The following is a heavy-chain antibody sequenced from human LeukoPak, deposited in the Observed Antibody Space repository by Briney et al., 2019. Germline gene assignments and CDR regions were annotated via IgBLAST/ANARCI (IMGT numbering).Heavy chain of an antibody. CDR3: ARVAYGDYYMDV. V-gene: IGHV1-3*03. Sequence: RASVKVSCKASGYTFTSYGISWVRQAPGQRLEWMGWINAGNGNTKYSQEFQGRVTITRDTSASTAYMELSSLRSEDMAVYYCARVAYGDYYMDVWGKGTTVTVSS. D-gene: IGHD2-21*01. CDR1: GYTFTSYG. CDR2: INAGNGNT. J-gene: IGHJ6*03.